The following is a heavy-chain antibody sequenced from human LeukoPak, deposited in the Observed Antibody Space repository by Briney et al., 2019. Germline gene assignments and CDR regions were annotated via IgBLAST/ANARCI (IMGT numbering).Heavy chain of an antibody. Sequence: GGSLRLSCVASGFTFSSYGMHWVRQAPGKGLEWVAVISYDGSNKYYADSVKGRFTISRDNSKNTLYLQMNSLRAEDTAVYYCARDVLGHDYYDSSGYSYWGQGTLVTVSS. CDR1: GFTFSSYG. J-gene: IGHJ4*02. D-gene: IGHD3-22*01. CDR3: ARDVLGHDYYDSSGYSY. CDR2: ISYDGSNK. V-gene: IGHV3-30*03.